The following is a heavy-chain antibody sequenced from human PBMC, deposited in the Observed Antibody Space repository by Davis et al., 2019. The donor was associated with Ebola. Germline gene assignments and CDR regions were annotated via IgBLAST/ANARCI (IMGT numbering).Heavy chain of an antibody. CDR2: INAGNGNT. V-gene: IGHV1-3*01. Sequence: ASVKVSCKASGYTFASYTMHWVRQAPGQRLEWMGWINAGNGNTKYSQKFQGRVTITMDTSASTAYMELSSLRSEDTAVYYCARAIPRSVVVAPGNYWGQGTLVTVSS. D-gene: IGHD3-22*01. CDR1: GYTFASYT. J-gene: IGHJ4*02. CDR3: ARAIPRSVVVAPGNY.